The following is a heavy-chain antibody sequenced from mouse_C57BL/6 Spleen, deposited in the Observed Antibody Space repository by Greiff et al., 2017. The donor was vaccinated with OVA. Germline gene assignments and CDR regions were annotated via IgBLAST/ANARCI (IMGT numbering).Heavy chain of an antibody. CDR1: GYAFSSSW. CDR3: ARYYGSSPGFDV. J-gene: IGHJ1*03. Sequence: QVQLKQSGPELVKPGASVKISCKASGYAFSSSWMNWVKQRPGKGLEWIGRIYPGDGDTNYNGKFKGKATLTADKSSSTAYMQLSSLTSEDSAVYFCARYYGSSPGFDVWGTGTTVTVSS. CDR2: IYPGDGDT. V-gene: IGHV1-82*01. D-gene: IGHD1-1*01.